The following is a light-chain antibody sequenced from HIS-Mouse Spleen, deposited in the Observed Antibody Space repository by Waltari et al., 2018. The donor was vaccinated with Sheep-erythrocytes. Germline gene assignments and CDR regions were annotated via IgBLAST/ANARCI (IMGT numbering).Light chain of an antibody. V-gene: IGLV2-11*01. CDR1: SSDVGGYNY. CDR3: CSYAGSYTFWV. CDR2: DVS. Sequence: QPALTQPRSVSGSPAQSVTIPCTGTSSDVGGYNYVSWYQQHPGKAPKLMIYDVSKRPSGVPDRFSGSKSGNTASLTISGLQAEDEADYYCCSYAGSYTFWVFGGGTKLTVL. J-gene: IGLJ3*02.